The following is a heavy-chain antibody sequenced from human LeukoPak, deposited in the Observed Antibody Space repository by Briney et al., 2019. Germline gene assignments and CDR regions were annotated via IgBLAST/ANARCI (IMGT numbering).Heavy chain of an antibody. CDR3: ASPRDDSSGYFLLGY. CDR1: GFTFSSYS. J-gene: IGHJ4*02. CDR2: ISSSSSYI. Sequence: GGSLRLSCAASGFTFSSYSMNWVRQAPGKGLEWVSSISSSSSYIYYADSVRGRFTISRDNAKNSLYLQTNSLRAEDTAVYYCASPRDDSSGYFLLGYWGQGTLVTVSS. V-gene: IGHV3-21*01. D-gene: IGHD3-22*01.